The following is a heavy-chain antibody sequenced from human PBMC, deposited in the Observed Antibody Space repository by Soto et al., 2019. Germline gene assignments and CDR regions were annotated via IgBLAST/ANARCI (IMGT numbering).Heavy chain of an antibody. J-gene: IGHJ4*02. V-gene: IGHV3-7*01. CDR2: IKQDGSEK. CDR1: GFTFNNYW. D-gene: IGHD2-8*01. CDR3: ARCGPGVYDILGWGYYFDY. Sequence: GGSLRLSCAASGFTFNNYWMSWVRQAPGKGLEWVANIKQDGSEKYYVDSVKGRFTISRDSAKNSLFLQMNSLRAEDTAVYYWARCGPGVYDILGWGYYFDYWGQGTLVTVSS.